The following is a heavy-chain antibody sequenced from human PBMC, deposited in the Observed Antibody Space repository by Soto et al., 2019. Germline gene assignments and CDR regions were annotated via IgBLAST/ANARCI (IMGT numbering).Heavy chain of an antibody. J-gene: IGHJ6*02. CDR2: INPSGGST. CDR3: ARDSNSRLLWFGELYYYGMDV. Sequence: ASVKVSCKASGYSLTSYYMHWVRQAPGQGLEWMGIINPSGGSTSYAQKFQGRVTMTRDTSTSTVYMELSSLRSEDTAVYYCARDSNSRLLWFGELYYYGMDVWGQGTTVTVSS. D-gene: IGHD3-10*01. CDR1: GYSLTSYY. V-gene: IGHV1-46*01.